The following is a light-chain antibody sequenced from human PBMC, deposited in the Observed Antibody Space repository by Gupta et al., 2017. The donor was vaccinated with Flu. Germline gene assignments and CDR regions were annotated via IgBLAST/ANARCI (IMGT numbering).Light chain of an antibody. CDR1: QDISNF. V-gene: IGKV1-27*01. Sequence: DNQMTPSPPSLSASVGDRVTITCRASQDISNFLAWYQQKPGKVPKLLIYTASTLQSGVPSRFSGSGSGTHFTLTINSLQPEDVATYYCQKYNNAPPTFGQGTKVEIK. J-gene: IGKJ1*01. CDR2: TAS. CDR3: QKYNNAPPT.